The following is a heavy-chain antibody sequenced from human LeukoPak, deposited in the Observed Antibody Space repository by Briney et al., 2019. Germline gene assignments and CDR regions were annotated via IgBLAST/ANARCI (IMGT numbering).Heavy chain of an antibody. V-gene: IGHV6-1*01. J-gene: IGHJ6*02. CDR1: GDSVSSNTVA. CDR2: TFYRSKWNN. CDR3: GRGYYGMDV. Sequence: SQTLSLTCAISGDSVSSNTVAWNWVRPSPSRGLEWLGRTFYRSKWNNEYALSVKSRITINPNTSKNQFSLQLDSVTPEDTGMYYCGRGYYGMDVWGQGTTVTVSS.